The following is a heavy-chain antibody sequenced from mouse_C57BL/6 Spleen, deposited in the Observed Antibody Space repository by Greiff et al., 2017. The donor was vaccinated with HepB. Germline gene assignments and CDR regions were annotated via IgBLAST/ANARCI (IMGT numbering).Heavy chain of an antibody. V-gene: IGHV5-4*01. CDR3: AREGDENYFDY. J-gene: IGHJ2*01. Sequence: EVHLVESGGGLVKPGGSLKLSCAASGFTFSSYAMSWVRQTPEKRLEWVATISDGGSYTYYPDNVKGRFTISRDNAKNNLYLQMSHLKSEDTAMYYCAREGDENYFDYWGQGTTLTVSS. CDR2: ISDGGSYT. CDR1: GFTFSSYA. D-gene: IGHD3-3*01.